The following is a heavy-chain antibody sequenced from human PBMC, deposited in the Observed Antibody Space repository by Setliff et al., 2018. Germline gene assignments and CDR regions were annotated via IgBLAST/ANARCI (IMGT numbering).Heavy chain of an antibody. Sequence: SLRLSCAASGFTFSSHAMHWVRQAPGKGLEWVAVTSYDGINKYYADSVKGRFTISRDNSKNTLYLQMNTLRVEDTALYYCARDAPTPYYNFWSGILEYWGQGALVTVSS. CDR2: TSYDGINK. CDR1: GFTFSSHA. J-gene: IGHJ4*02. D-gene: IGHD3-3*01. CDR3: ARDAPTPYYNFWSGILEY. V-gene: IGHV3-30*01.